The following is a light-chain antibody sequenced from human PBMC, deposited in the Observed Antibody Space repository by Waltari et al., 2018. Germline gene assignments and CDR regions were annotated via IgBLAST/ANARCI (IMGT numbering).Light chain of an antibody. J-gene: IGLJ2*01. Sequence: QSALTQPASVSGSPGQSITISCTGTSSDVGGSNYVSWYQQHPGKAPKVMIYEVNNRPSGVSFRFSDSKSGNTASLTISGLQAEDEADYYCSSYTSSSTVLFGGGTKVTVL. V-gene: IGLV2-14*01. CDR2: EVN. CDR1: SSDVGGSNY. CDR3: SSYTSSSTVL.